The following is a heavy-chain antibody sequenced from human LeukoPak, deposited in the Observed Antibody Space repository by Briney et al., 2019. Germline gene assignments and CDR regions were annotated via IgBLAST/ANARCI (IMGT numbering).Heavy chain of an antibody. CDR1: SGSISSSSYY. V-gene: IGHV4-39*01. D-gene: IGHD5-24*01. CDR2: IYYSGST. CDR3: ARTRVEMAPNFDE. J-gene: IGHJ4*02. Sequence: SETLSLTCIVSSGSISSSSYYWGWIRQPPGRGLEWIGSIYYSGSTYYNPSLKSRVTISVDTSKNQFSLKLSWVSASDTAVYYCARTRVEMAPNFDEWGQGALVTLSS.